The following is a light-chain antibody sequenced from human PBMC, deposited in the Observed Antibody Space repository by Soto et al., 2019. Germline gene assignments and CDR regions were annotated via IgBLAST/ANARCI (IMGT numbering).Light chain of an antibody. CDR3: QQRNIWPPVT. J-gene: IGKJ5*01. Sequence: ELVLTQSPGTLSLSPGARATLSCRASQSVSSSYLAWYQQKPGQAPRLIIYGAFKRAAGIPARFSGIVSGTDFTLTIGRLEPEDSAVYYGQQRNIWPPVTFGQGTRLEIK. V-gene: IGKV3D-20*02. CDR1: QSVSSSY. CDR2: GAF.